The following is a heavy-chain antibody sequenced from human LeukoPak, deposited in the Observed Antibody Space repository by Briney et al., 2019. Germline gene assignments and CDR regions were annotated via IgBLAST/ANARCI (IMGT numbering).Heavy chain of an antibody. CDR2: INAGNGNT. V-gene: IGHV1-3*01. Sequence: ASVKVSCKASGFTFRSYAMHWVRQAPGQRLEWVGWINAGNGNTKYSQKFQGRVTITWDTSASTACMELSSLTSEDTAVYYCARNVVGKTDFDYWGQGILVTVSS. D-gene: IGHD6-19*01. CDR3: ARNVVGKTDFDY. CDR1: GFTFRSYA. J-gene: IGHJ4*02.